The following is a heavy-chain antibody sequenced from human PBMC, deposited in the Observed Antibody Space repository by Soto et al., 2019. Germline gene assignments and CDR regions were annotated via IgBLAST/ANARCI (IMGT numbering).Heavy chain of an antibody. D-gene: IGHD3-10*01. CDR3: ASRNYFASGSYYWYYFDC. Sequence: EVQLLESGGDLVQPGGSLRLSCAASGFTFSSHAMSWVRQAPGRGLEWVSGISGSGGSTYYADSVKGRFTISRDNSKNTLYLQMNSLRAEDTAVYYCASRNYFASGSYYWYYFDCWSQGTMVTVSS. CDR2: ISGSGGST. J-gene: IGHJ4*02. CDR1: GFTFSSHA. V-gene: IGHV3-23*01.